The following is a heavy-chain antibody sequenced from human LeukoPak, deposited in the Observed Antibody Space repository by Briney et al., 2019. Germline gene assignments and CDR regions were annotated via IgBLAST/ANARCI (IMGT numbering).Heavy chain of an antibody. CDR2: ISAYNGNT. CDR1: GYTFTSYG. J-gene: IGHJ6*02. V-gene: IGHV1-18*01. Sequence: ASVKVSCKASGYTFTSYGISWVRQAPGQGLEWMGWISAYNGNTNYAQKLRGRVTMTTDTSTSTAYMELRSLRSDDTAVYYCARGGDYGSGSYYTGYYYGMDVWGQGTTVTVSS. D-gene: IGHD3-10*01. CDR3: ARGGDYGSGSYYTGYYYGMDV.